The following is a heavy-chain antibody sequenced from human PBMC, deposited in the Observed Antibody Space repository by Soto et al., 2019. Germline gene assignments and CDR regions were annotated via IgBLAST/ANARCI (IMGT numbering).Heavy chain of an antibody. D-gene: IGHD3-22*01. CDR1: GGSISSGDYY. CDR3: ASAQYDSRGYYAPTCDY. CDR2: IYYSGST. Sequence: QVQLQESGPGLVKPSQTLSLTCTVSGGSISSGDYYWSWIRQPPGKGLEWIGYIYYSGSTYYNPSLTSRVTIPVDTSKNQFSLKLSSVTAADTAVYYCASAQYDSRGYYAPTCDYWGKGTLVTVSS. V-gene: IGHV4-30-4*01. J-gene: IGHJ4*02.